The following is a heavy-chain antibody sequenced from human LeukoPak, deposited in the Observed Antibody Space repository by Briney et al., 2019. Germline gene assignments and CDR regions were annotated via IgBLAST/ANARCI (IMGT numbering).Heavy chain of an antibody. CDR3: ARGRSGAFDI. D-gene: IGHD7-27*01. V-gene: IGHV6-1*01. Sequence: SQTRSLTCSISGDSDSSNSAAWDWITQSPSRGLEWLGRTYYRSKWYNDYALSVKSRITVSPDTSKNQFSLQLNSVTPEDTAVYYGARGRSGAFDIWDQGTMVTVSS. CDR1: GDSDSSNSAA. J-gene: IGHJ3*02. CDR2: TYYRSKWYN.